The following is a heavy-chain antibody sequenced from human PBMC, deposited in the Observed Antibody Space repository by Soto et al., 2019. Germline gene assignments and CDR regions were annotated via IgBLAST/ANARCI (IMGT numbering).Heavy chain of an antibody. CDR3: ARFKDGYNFYFDS. J-gene: IGHJ4*02. CDR1: GFTFSSYG. Sequence: QVQLVESGGRVVQPGRSLRLSCAASGFTFSSYGMHWVRQAPGKGLEWVAVIWYDGSNKYYADSVKGRFTISRDKSKNTVYLQMNSLRAEDTAVYYCARFKDGYNFYFDSWGLGTLVTVSS. V-gene: IGHV3-33*01. CDR2: IWYDGSNK. D-gene: IGHD5-12*01.